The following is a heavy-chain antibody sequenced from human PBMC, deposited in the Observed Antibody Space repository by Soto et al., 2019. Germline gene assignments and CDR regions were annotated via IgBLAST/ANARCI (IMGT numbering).Heavy chain of an antibody. Sequence: SETLSLTCAVSGGSISSNNWWSWVRQPPGKGLEWIGEIYHSGSTNYNPSLKRRVTISVDKSKNQFPLKLSSVTAADTAVYYCAKEADISGYHPDYWGQGTQVTVS. CDR1: GGSISSNNW. V-gene: IGHV4-4*02. D-gene: IGHD3-22*01. CDR3: AKEADISGYHPDY. CDR2: IYHSGST. J-gene: IGHJ4*02.